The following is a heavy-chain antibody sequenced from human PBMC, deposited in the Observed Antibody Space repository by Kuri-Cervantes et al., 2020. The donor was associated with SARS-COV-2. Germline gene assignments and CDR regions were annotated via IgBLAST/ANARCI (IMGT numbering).Heavy chain of an antibody. Sequence: GESLKISCAASGFTFSSYSMNWVRQAPGKGLEWVSSISSSSSYIYYADSVKGRFTISRDNAKNSLYLQMNSPRAEDTAVYYCARVPRSSSQTYWGQGTLVTVSS. CDR2: ISSSSSYI. CDR1: GFTFSSYS. V-gene: IGHV3-21*01. J-gene: IGHJ4*02. CDR3: ARVPRSSSQTY. D-gene: IGHD6-6*01.